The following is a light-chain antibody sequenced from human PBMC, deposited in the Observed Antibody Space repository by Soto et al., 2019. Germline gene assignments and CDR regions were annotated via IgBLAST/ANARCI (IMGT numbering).Light chain of an antibody. CDR2: EAS. CDR1: QNINSW. V-gene: IGKV1-5*03. J-gene: IGKJ1*01. Sequence: THMTQSPSTLSASVGDRVTITCRASQNINSWLAWYQQKPGKAPKLLIYEASSLEKGVPARFGGSGSGTEFTLTTSSLQPDDFATYYCQQYNVYSWTFGQGTKVDIK. CDR3: QQYNVYSWT.